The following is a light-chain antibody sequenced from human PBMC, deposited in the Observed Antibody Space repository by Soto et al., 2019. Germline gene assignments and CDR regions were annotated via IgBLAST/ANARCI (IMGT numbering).Light chain of an antibody. CDR3: SSYAGTNTDVI. CDR2: EVN. J-gene: IGLJ2*01. Sequence: QSALTQPPSASGSPGQSVTISCTGTSSDVGGYVYVSWYQQYPGKAPKLMIYEVNKRPSGVPDRFSGSKSGNTASLTVSGLQAXDXADYYCSSYAGTNTDVIFGGGTKLTVL. V-gene: IGLV2-8*01. CDR1: SSDVGGYVY.